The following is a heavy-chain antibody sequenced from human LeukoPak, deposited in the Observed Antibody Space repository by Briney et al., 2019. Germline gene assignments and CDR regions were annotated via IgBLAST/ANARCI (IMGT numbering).Heavy chain of an antibody. Sequence: ASVKVSCKASGYTFTSYSIHWVRQALGQGLEWVGIINPRSGSTNYPQKFQGRVTMTRDTSTSTVYMELSSLRSGDTAVYYCARDSPGIPDWGQGTLVTVSS. V-gene: IGHV1-46*01. CDR2: INPRSGST. D-gene: IGHD1-14*01. CDR3: ARDSPGIPD. J-gene: IGHJ4*02. CDR1: GYTFTSYS.